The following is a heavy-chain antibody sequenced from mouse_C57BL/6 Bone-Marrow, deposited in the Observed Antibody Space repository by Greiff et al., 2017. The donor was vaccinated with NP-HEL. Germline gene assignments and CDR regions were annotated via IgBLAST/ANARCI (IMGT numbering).Heavy chain of an antibody. Sequence: VQLQQSGPELVKPGASVKISCKASGYAFSSSWMNWVKQRPGKGLEWIGRIYPGDGDTNYNGKFKGKATLTADKSSSTAYMQLSSLTSEDSAVYFCARGAIYYGAMDYWGQGTSVTVSS. CDR1: GYAFSSSW. D-gene: IGHD2-1*01. J-gene: IGHJ4*01. CDR2: IYPGDGDT. V-gene: IGHV1-82*01. CDR3: ARGAIYYGAMDY.